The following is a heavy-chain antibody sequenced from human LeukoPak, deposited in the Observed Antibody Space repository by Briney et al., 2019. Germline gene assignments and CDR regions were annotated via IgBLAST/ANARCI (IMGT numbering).Heavy chain of an antibody. J-gene: IGHJ5*02. CDR3: ASLGLSNYYDSSGYNWFDP. Sequence: GESLKISCKGSGYSFTSYWIGWVRQMPGKGLEWMGIIYPGDSDTRYSPSFQGQVTISADKSISTAYLQWSSLKASDTAMYYCASLGLSNYYDSSGYNWFDPWGQGTLVTVSS. CDR2: IYPGDSDT. V-gene: IGHV5-51*01. D-gene: IGHD3-22*01. CDR1: GYSFTSYW.